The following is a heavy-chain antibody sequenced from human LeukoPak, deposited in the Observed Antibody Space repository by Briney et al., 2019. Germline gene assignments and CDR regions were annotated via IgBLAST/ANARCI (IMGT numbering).Heavy chain of an antibody. Sequence: ASVKVSCKASGYTFTSYGISWVRQAPGQGLEWMGWISAYNGNTNYAQKLQGRVTMTTDTSTSTAYMELRSLRSDDTALYYCARDGYYDSSGYYGNSDYWGQGTLVTVSS. D-gene: IGHD3-22*01. CDR3: ARDGYYDSSGYYGNSDY. J-gene: IGHJ4*02. CDR1: GYTFTSYG. CDR2: ISAYNGNT. V-gene: IGHV1-18*01.